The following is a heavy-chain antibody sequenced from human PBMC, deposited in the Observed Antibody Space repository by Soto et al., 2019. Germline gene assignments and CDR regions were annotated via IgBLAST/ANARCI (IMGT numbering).Heavy chain of an antibody. Sequence: QVQLVQSGAEVKKPGSSVKVSCKSSGGVFSSFAISWVRQAPGQGLEWMGGIIPVFGTANYAQKFQGRATSTADESTSTGYMELSGLRSDDTAVYYCASGRGNSAMITTCDYWGQGPMVTVSS. CDR3: ASGRGNSAMITTCDY. D-gene: IGHD5-18*01. CDR1: GGVFSSFA. J-gene: IGHJ4*02. V-gene: IGHV1-69*01. CDR2: IIPVFGTA.